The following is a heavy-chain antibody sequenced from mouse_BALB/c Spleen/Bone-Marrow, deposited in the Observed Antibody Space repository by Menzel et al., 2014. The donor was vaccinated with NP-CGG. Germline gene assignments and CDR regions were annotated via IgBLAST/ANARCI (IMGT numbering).Heavy chain of an antibody. Sequence: VQLKESGAELVKPGASVKLSCTASGFNIKDTYMHWVKQRPEQGLEWIGRIDPANGNTKYDPKFQGKAIITADTSSNTAYLQLSSLTSEDTAVYYCASYYYGSSGFAYWGQGTLVTVPA. CDR3: ASYYYGSSGFAY. V-gene: IGHV14-3*02. CDR1: GFNIKDTY. CDR2: IDPANGNT. J-gene: IGHJ3*01. D-gene: IGHD1-1*01.